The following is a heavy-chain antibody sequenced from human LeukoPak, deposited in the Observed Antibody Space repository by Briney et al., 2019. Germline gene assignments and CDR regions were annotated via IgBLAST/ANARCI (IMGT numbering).Heavy chain of an antibody. J-gene: IGHJ4*02. D-gene: IGHD5-12*01. CDR3: AKRGWTYSGCDIPPYYFDY. Sequence: GGSLRLSCAASGFTFSSYAMSWVRQAPGKGLEWVSAISGSGGSTYYADSVKGRFTISRDNSKNTLYLQMNSLRAEDTAVYYCAKRGWTYSGCDIPPYYFDYWGQGTLVTVSS. CDR2: ISGSGGST. CDR1: GFTFSSYA. V-gene: IGHV3-23*01.